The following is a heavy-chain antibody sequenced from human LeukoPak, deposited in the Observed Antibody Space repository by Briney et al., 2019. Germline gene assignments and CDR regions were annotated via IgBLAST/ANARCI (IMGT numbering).Heavy chain of an antibody. CDR2: ISYDGSNK. CDR3: ARNSDYDYVWGSYRKEYYFDY. V-gene: IGHV3-30*04. Sequence: GSSLRLSSAVSGFTFSSYDMHWVHQARGKGLEWLAVISYDGSNKYYADSVKGRFTISRDNSKNTLYLQMNSLRAEDTAVYYCARNSDYDYVWGSYRKEYYFDYWGQGTLVTVSS. CDR1: GFTFSSYD. D-gene: IGHD3-16*02. J-gene: IGHJ4*02.